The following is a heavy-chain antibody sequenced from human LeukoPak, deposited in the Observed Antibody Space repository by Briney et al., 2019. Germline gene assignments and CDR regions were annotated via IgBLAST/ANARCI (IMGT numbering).Heavy chain of an antibody. CDR1: GFTFSDYY. J-gene: IGHJ5*02. CDR2: ISSSGSTI. V-gene: IGHV3-11*01. Sequence: GGSLRLSCAASGFTFSDYYMSWIRQAPGKGLEWVSYISSSGSTIYYADSVKGRFTISRDNAKNSLYLQMNSLRAEDTAVYYCARELPRDCSSTSCYRGVIWFDPWGQGTLVTVSS. CDR3: ARELPRDCSSTSCYRGVIWFDP. D-gene: IGHD2-2*02.